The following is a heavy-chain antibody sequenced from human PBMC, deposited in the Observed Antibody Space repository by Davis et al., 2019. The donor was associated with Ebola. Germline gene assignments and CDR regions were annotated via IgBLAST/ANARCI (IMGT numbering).Heavy chain of an antibody. CDR2: INQDGSEK. Sequence: GGSLRLSCAAFRISFSSYWMTWVRQAPGKGLEWVANINQDGSEKYYEDSVKGRFTISRDNANNSLYLQMNNLRAEDTAVYYCARDGTRFCSGTSCYFVFDPWGQGTLVTVSS. CDR3: ARDGTRFCSGTSCYFVFDP. CDR1: RISFSSYW. J-gene: IGHJ5*02. V-gene: IGHV3-7*01. D-gene: IGHD2-2*01.